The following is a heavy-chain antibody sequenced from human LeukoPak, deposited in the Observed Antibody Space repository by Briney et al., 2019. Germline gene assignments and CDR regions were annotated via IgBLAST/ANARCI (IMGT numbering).Heavy chain of an antibody. CDR3: AKDRYSGYDFRGDRRLDY. V-gene: IGHV3-23*01. J-gene: IGHJ4*02. D-gene: IGHD5-12*01. CDR2: NSGSGGST. CDR1: RLTFSSYA. Sequence: GQTLRLFCAASRLTFSSYAVRWVRHASGKALESVIANSGSGGSTYYAGSVKGRFTISRDNSKNTMYLKMNSLRVEDTAVYYCAKDRYSGYDFRGDRRLDYWGQGTRVTVSS.